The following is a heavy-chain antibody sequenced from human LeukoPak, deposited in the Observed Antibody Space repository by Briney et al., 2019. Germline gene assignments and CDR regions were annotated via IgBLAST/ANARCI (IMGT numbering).Heavy chain of an antibody. D-gene: IGHD3-10*01. V-gene: IGHV4-4*07. Sequence: SETLSLTCTVSGGSISSYYWSWIRQPAGKGLEWIGRIYTSGSTNYNPSLKSRVTMSVDTSKNQFSLKLSSVTAADTAVYYCARLGLWFGELSPYFDYWGQGTLVTVSS. CDR2: IYTSGST. J-gene: IGHJ4*02. CDR1: GGSISSYY. CDR3: ARLGLWFGELSPYFDY.